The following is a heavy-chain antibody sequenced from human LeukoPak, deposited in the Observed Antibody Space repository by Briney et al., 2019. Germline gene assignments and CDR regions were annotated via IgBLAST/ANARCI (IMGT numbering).Heavy chain of an antibody. CDR1: GFIFSNYG. CDR3: AQKGGTDH. V-gene: IGHV3-23*01. Sequence: SGGSLRLSCAASGFIFSNYGMNWVRQAPGKGLEWVAAISASGSATSYADSVRGRFTISRDNARNSLYLQMSSLRDEDTAVYYCAQKGGTDHWGQGTLVTVSS. J-gene: IGHJ4*02. D-gene: IGHD2-15*01. CDR2: ISASGSAT.